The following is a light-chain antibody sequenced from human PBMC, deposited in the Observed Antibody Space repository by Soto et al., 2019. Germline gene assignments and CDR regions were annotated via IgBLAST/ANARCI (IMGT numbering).Light chain of an antibody. Sequence: EIVMTQSPATLSVSPGERATLSCRASQSIRNNLAWYQQKPGQAPGLLIYGASTRATGIPARFSGSGSGTEFTLTISSLQSEDFAVYYCQQYHNWLPITFGQGTRLEIK. V-gene: IGKV3-15*01. CDR2: GAS. CDR3: QQYHNWLPIT. CDR1: QSIRNN. J-gene: IGKJ5*01.